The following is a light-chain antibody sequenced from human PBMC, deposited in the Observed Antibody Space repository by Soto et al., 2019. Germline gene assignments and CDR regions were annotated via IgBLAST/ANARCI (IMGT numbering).Light chain of an antibody. J-gene: IGKJ5*01. Sequence: EIVMTQSPATLSVSPGERVTLSCRASQSVNSNLAWYQQEPGRAPRLLIYGASTRAPGIPARFSGSGSGTDFTLTISRLEPEDFAVYACQQYGRAPITFGQGTRLEIK. CDR1: QSVNSN. V-gene: IGKV3-15*01. CDR3: QQYGRAPIT. CDR2: GAS.